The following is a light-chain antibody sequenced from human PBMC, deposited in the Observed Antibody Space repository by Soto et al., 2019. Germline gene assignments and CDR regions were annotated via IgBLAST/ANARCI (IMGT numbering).Light chain of an antibody. J-gene: IGLJ1*01. Sequence: QSVLTQPPSESGAPGQSVTISCTGSSSNIGAGYDVHWYQQLPGTAPKLLIYGNSNRPSGVPDRFSGSKSGTSAYLAITGLQAEDEADYYCQSYDSSLSGDVFGTGTKLTVL. CDR3: QSYDSSLSGDV. CDR2: GNS. V-gene: IGLV1-40*01. CDR1: SSNIGAGYD.